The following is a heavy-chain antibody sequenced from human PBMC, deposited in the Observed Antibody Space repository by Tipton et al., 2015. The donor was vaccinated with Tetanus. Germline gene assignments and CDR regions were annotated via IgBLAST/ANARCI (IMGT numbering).Heavy chain of an antibody. CDR2: IFSGGST. CDR3: ARDRDGDYAAFDY. V-gene: IGHV3-66*01. J-gene: IGHJ4*02. Sequence: SGFTFNDYFMSWVRQAPGKGLEWVSVIFSGGSTYYADSVKGRFTISRDNSKNTLFLQMNSLRAEDTAMYYCARDRDGDYAAFDYWGQGTLVTVSS. D-gene: IGHD4-17*01. CDR1: GFTFNDYF.